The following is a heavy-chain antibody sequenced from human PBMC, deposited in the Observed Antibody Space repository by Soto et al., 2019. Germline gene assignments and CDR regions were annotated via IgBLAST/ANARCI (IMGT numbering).Heavy chain of an antibody. CDR1: GFTFSTYW. CDR3: ARDLGGSHDY. J-gene: IGHJ4*02. Sequence: EVQLVESGGGLLQPGGSLRLSCAASGFTFSTYWMHWVRQAPGKGLVWVSRIKTDGSVTTYADSVKGRFTISRDNAKNTLYLQMNTLRAEETAGYYCARDLGGSHDYWGRGTLVTVSS. CDR2: IKTDGSVT. D-gene: IGHD3-16*01. V-gene: IGHV3-74*01.